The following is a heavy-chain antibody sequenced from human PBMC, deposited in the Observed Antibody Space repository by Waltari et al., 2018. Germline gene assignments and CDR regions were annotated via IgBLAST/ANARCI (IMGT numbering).Heavy chain of an antibody. Sequence: QVQLVESGGGVVQPGRSLRLSCAASGFTLSSYAMHWVRQAPGKGLEWVAVISYDGINKYYADSVKGRFTISRDNSKNTLYLQMNSLRAEDTAVYYCARPDYDILGFDPWGQGTLVTVSS. V-gene: IGHV3-30*01. CDR2: ISYDGINK. D-gene: IGHD3-9*01. CDR3: ARPDYDILGFDP. J-gene: IGHJ5*02. CDR1: GFTLSSYA.